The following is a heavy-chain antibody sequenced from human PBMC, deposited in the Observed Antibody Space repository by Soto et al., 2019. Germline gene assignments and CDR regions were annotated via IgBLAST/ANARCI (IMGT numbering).Heavy chain of an antibody. V-gene: IGHV4-59*01. CDR2: IYYSGST. J-gene: IGHJ3*02. Sequence: QVQLQESGPGLVKPSETLSLTCTVSGGSISSYYWSWIRQPPGKGLEWIGYIYYSGSTNYNPALKSRVTISVDTSKSQFSLKLSSVTAADTAVYYCARDSGGYDAFDIWGQGTMVTVSS. D-gene: IGHD6-19*01. CDR3: ARDSGGYDAFDI. CDR1: GGSISSYY.